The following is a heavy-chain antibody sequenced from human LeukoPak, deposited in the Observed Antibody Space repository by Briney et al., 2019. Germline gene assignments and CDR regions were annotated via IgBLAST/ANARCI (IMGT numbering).Heavy chain of an antibody. CDR2: ISAYNGNT. Sequence: ASVKVSCKASGYTFPNYVISWVGQAPGQGLEWMGWISAYNGNTNYAQKLHGRVTMTTDTSTSTAYMELRSLRSDDTAVYYCTRVKGYTVTADYWGQGTLVTVS. V-gene: IGHV1-18*01. CDR1: GYTFPNYV. J-gene: IGHJ4*02. D-gene: IGHD4-17*01. CDR3: TRVKGYTVTADY.